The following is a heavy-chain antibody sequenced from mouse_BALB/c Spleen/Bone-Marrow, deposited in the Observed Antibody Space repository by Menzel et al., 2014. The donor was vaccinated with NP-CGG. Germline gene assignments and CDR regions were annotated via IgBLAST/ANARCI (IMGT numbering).Heavy chain of an antibody. J-gene: IGHJ2*01. Sequence: VQLQQSGAELVKPGASVKLSCTASGFNIKDTYMHWVKQRPEQGLEWIGRIDPANGNTKYDPKFQGKATITADTSSNPASLQLSSVTSEATAVYYCASYYYGFYLDSGGQGTPPTVSS. CDR3: ASYYYGFYLDS. CDR1: GFNIKDTY. V-gene: IGHV14-3*02. D-gene: IGHD1-1*01. CDR2: IDPANGNT.